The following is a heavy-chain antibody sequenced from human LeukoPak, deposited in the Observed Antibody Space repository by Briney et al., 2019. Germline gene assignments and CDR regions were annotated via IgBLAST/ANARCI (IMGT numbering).Heavy chain of an antibody. Sequence: GGSLRLSCAASGFTFSSYAMHWVRQAPGKGLEWLANIKQDGSERYYVDSVKDRFTISRDNAKNSLYLQMNSLRAEDTAVYYCARDLPVVGAPGFDYWGQGTLVTVSS. D-gene: IGHD1-26*01. J-gene: IGHJ4*02. CDR2: IKQDGSER. CDR1: GFTFSSYA. CDR3: ARDLPVVGAPGFDY. V-gene: IGHV3-7*01.